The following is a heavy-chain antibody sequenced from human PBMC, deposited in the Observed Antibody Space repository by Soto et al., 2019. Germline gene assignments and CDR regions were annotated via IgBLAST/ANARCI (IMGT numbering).Heavy chain of an antibody. Sequence: GGSLRLSCGASGVTFASYAMTWVRQAPGKGLEWVSSISGSGGTTYYADSVKGRFTISRDNSKNTLYLQMNSLRADDTAVYYCAKIKDGSGCDYWGQGALVTVSS. D-gene: IGHD3-22*01. CDR2: ISGSGGTT. V-gene: IGHV3-23*01. CDR1: GVTFASYA. CDR3: AKIKDGSGCDY. J-gene: IGHJ4*02.